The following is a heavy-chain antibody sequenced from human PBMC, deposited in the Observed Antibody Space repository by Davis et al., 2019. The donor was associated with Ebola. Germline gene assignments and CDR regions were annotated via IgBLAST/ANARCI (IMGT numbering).Heavy chain of an antibody. CDR1: GFTFRTYD. D-gene: IGHD4-17*01. V-gene: IGHV3-13*01. CDR3: ARAQFGDVVLAY. J-gene: IGHJ4*02. CDR2: MGTAGDT. Sequence: PGGSLRLSCAASGFTFRTYDMHWVRHTTGKGLEWVSVMGTAGDTYTRGSVRGRFTISRENARNSLYLQMNSLTAGDTAVYYCARAQFGDVVLAYWGQGTLVTVSS.